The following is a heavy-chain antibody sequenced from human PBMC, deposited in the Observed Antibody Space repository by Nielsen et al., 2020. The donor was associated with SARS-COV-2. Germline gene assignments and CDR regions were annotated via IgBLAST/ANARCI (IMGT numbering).Heavy chain of an antibody. CDR2: ISGSGGST. J-gene: IGHJ4*02. CDR3: AKGATMIVVVHFDY. D-gene: IGHD3-22*01. CDR1: GFTFSSYA. V-gene: IGHV3-23*01. Sequence: GESLKISCAASGFTFSSYAMSWVRRAPGKGLEWVSAISGSGGSTYYADSVKGRFTISRDNSKNTLYLQMNSLRAEDTAVYYCAKGATMIVVVHFDYWGQGTLVTVSS.